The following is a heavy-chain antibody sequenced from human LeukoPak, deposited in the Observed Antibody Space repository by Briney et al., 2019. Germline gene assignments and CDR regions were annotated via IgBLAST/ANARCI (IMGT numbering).Heavy chain of an antibody. Sequence: GGPLRLSCAASGFTFRSYGMHWVRQAPGKGLEWVAAISNDGSKTHDADSVKGRFTISRDNSKNTLYLQMNSLRPEDTAVYYCARDAEIRRNFFYMDVWGSGTTVIVSS. J-gene: IGHJ6*03. CDR1: GFTFRSYG. D-gene: IGHD3-16*01. CDR2: ISNDGSKT. V-gene: IGHV3-30*03. CDR3: ARDAEIRRNFFYMDV.